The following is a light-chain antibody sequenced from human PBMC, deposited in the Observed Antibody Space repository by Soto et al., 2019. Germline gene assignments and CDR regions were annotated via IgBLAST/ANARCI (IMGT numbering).Light chain of an antibody. J-gene: IGLJ2*01. CDR3: QTLDTGCRVL. V-gene: IGLV4-69*01. Sequence: QPVLTQSPSASASLGASVKLTCTLSSGHSSYAIAWHQQQPEKCPRYLLKLSSDGSYSKGDGIPALFSGSSSGAERYLTITVLPSEDAADNYCQTLDTGCRVLLGGGTQFTVL. CDR1: SGHSSYA. CDR2: LSSDGSY.